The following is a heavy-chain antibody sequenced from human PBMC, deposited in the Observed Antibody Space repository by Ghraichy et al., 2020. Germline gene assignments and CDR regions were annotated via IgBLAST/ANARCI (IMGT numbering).Heavy chain of an antibody. Sequence: GGSLRLSCVASGFTFSNAWMNWVRQAPGPGLEWVGRIKSEVSGGTADYPAPVKGRFTISRDDSKNTLYLQMNSLKTEDTAVYYCATDAPYYYGSGSKIDAFDLWGQGTMVTVSS. CDR3: ATDAPYYYGSGSKIDAFDL. CDR2: IKSEVSGGTA. V-gene: IGHV3-15*01. CDR1: GFTFSNAW. J-gene: IGHJ3*01. D-gene: IGHD3-10*01.